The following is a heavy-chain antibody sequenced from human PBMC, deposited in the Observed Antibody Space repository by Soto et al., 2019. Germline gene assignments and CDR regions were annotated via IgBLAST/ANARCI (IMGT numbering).Heavy chain of an antibody. V-gene: IGHV3-53*01. CDR2: LYDLDGS. CDR3: ATWHEREHAYDV. Sequence: GGSLRLSCAASGFTISGKKYVAWVRQAPGKGLEWVSALYDLDGSFYAASVKGRFTTSSDSSKTTVYLRMNDLRPDDTAVYYCATWHEREHAYDVWGQGTTVTVSS. D-gene: IGHD1-1*01. J-gene: IGHJ3*01. CDR1: GFTISGKKY.